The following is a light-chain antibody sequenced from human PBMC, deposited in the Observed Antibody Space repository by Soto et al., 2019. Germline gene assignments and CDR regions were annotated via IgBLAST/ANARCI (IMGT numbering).Light chain of an antibody. J-gene: IGLJ1*01. CDR2: GNS. Sequence: QSVLTQPPSVSGAPGQRVTISCTGSSSNIGAGYDVHWYQQLPGTAPKLLIYGNSNRPSGVPDRFSGSKSGTSASLAITGLQAEDVAVYYSQSNAISLSGSTVFGTGTKVPV. CDR3: QSNAISLSGSTV. V-gene: IGLV1-40*01. CDR1: SSNIGAGYD.